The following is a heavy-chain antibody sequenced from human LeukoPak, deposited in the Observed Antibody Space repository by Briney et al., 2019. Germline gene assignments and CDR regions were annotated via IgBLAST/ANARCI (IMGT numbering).Heavy chain of an antibody. CDR2: IIPIFGTA. CDR3: ARGPYRVVVVPAAMLGGDY. J-gene: IGHJ4*02. D-gene: IGHD2-2*01. Sequence: ASVKVSCKASGGTFSSYAISWVRQAPGQGLEWMGGIIPIFGTANYAQKFQGRVTITTDESTSTAYMELSSLRSEDTAVYYCARGPYRVVVVPAAMLGGDYWGQGTLVTVSS. CDR1: GGTFSSYA. V-gene: IGHV1-69*05.